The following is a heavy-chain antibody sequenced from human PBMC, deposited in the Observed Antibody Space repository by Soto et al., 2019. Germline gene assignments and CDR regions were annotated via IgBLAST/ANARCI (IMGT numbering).Heavy chain of an antibody. CDR1: GFTFSTYT. V-gene: IGHV3-21*01. CDR3: ARSSIYYDFWSGYLVV. Sequence: PGGSLRLSCAASGFTFSTYTLNWVRQAPGKGLEWVSSISSGSSYIYYAGSVKGRFTISRDNAKNSLYLQMNSLRAEDTAVYYCARSSIYYDFWSGYLVVWGKGTTVTVSS. J-gene: IGHJ6*04. CDR2: ISSGSSYI. D-gene: IGHD3-3*01.